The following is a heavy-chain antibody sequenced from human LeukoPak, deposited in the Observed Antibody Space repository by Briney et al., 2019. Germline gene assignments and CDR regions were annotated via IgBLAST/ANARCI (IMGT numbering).Heavy chain of an antibody. J-gene: IGHJ5*02. CDR2: ISPYNGNT. CDR1: GYTFTNFG. Sequence: ASVKVPCKASGYTFTNFGISWVRQAPGQGLEWMGWISPYNGNTDYPQKVQGRVTMTTDTSTSTAYMELRSLRSDDTAVYYCARGGVGHCSGGSCPTSWFDPWGQGTLVTVSS. CDR3: ARGGVGHCSGGSCPTSWFDP. V-gene: IGHV1-18*01. D-gene: IGHD2-15*01.